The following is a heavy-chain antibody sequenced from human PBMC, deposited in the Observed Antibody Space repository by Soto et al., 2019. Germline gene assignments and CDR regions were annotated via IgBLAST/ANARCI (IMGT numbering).Heavy chain of an antibody. Sequence: PSETLSLTCAVYGGSFTGYYWTWIRQTPGKGLEWIGEINYRGSTYYNPSLESRITMAVDTSKNQFSLKLSSVTAADTAVYYCARSVFPWGQGTLVTVSS. CDR3: ARSVFP. V-gene: IGHV4-34*10. CDR2: INYRGST. J-gene: IGHJ5*02. CDR1: GGSFTGYY.